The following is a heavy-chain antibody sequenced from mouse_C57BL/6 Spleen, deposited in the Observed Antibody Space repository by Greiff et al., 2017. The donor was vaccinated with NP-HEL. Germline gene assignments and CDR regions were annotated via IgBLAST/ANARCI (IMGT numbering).Heavy chain of an antibody. CDR3: ARDHYYSRGFAY. CDR1: GFTFSSYA. Sequence: EVKLVESGGGLVKPGGSLKLSCAASGFTFSSYAMSWVRQTPEKRLEWVATISDGGSYTYYPENVKGRFTISRDNAKNNLYLQMSHLKSEDTAMYYCARDHYYSRGFAYWGQGTLVTVSA. V-gene: IGHV5-4*01. CDR2: ISDGGSYT. D-gene: IGHD2-12*01. J-gene: IGHJ3*01.